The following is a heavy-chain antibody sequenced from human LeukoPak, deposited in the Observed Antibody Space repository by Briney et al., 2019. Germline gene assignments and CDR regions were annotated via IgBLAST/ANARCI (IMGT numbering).Heavy chain of an antibody. CDR1: GFTFSNYW. CDR2: IYHSGST. Sequence: GSLRLSCAASGFTFSNYWMSWVRQPPGKGLEWIGEIYHSGSTNYNPSLKSRVTISVDKSKNQFSLKLSSVTAADTAVYYCARAPTLVGATSFDYWGQGTLVTVSS. J-gene: IGHJ4*02. D-gene: IGHD1-26*01. CDR3: ARAPTLVGATSFDY. V-gene: IGHV4-4*02.